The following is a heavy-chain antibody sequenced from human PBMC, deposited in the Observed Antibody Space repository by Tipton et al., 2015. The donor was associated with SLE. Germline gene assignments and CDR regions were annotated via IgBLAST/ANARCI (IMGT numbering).Heavy chain of an antibody. V-gene: IGHV4-39*01. CDR2: IFYDGST. J-gene: IGHJ4*02. CDR3: ATSYDSSGSDY. Sequence: TLSLTCSVSGLSIHNFSSYWGWIRQPPGKGLEWIGSIFYDGSTHYNPSLKSRLSISVDTSKNQFSLKLSSVTAADTAVYYCATSYDSSGSDYWGQGTLVTVSS. D-gene: IGHD3-22*01. CDR1: GLSIHNFSSY.